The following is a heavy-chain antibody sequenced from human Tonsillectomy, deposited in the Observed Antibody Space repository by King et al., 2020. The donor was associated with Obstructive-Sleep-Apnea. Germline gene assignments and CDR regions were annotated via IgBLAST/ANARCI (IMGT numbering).Heavy chain of an antibody. CDR1: GFTFDDYT. Sequence: VQLVESGGDVVQPGGSLRLSCATSGFTFDDYTMHWVRQVPGKGLEWVSLISRDGGSTYYADSVRGRFTISRDNSKNSLYLQMNSLRTEDTALYYCAKDSGYGDLVWYFDYWGQGSLVTVSS. V-gene: IGHV3-43*01. D-gene: IGHD4-17*01. J-gene: IGHJ4*02. CDR3: AKDSGYGDLVWYFDY. CDR2: ISRDGGST.